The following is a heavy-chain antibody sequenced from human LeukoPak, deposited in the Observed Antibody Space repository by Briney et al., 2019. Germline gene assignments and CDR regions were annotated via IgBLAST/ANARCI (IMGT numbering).Heavy chain of an antibody. J-gene: IGHJ6*02. CDR1: GGTFSSYA. CDR3: ARDFRDIVATIRYYGMDV. Sequence: SVKVSCRASGGTFSSYAISWVRQAPGQGLEWMGGIIPIFGTANYAQKFQGRVTITADESTSTAYMELSSLRSEDTAVYYCARDFRDIVATIRYYGMDVWGQGTTVTVSS. CDR2: IIPIFGTA. D-gene: IGHD5-12*01. V-gene: IGHV1-69*13.